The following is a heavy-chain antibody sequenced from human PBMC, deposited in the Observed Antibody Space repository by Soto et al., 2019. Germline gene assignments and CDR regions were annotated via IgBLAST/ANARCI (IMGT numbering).Heavy chain of an antibody. V-gene: IGHV1-18*01. CDR1: GYTFTSYG. J-gene: IGHJ3*02. Sequence: ASVKVSCKASGYTFTSYGISWVRQAPGQGLEWMGWISAYNGNTNYAQKLQGRVTMTTDTSTSTAYMELRSLRSDDTAVYYCARDRYYDSSGYPAGAFDIWGQGTMVTVSS. CDR3: ARDRYYDSSGYPAGAFDI. CDR2: ISAYNGNT. D-gene: IGHD3-22*01.